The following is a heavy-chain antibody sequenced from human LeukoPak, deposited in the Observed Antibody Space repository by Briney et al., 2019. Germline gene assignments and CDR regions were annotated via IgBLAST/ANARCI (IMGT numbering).Heavy chain of an antibody. J-gene: IGHJ5*02. CDR2: INPSGGTT. Sequence: ASVTLSFTAPGFKFTNFYFHWVRQAPGQGLEWVGIINPSGGTTTYAQKFQGNITMTRDTSTSTVYMEMTSLTSEDTAVYYCARSEYSKSIWFDPWGQGTLVTVSS. V-gene: IGHV1-46*01. CDR1: GFKFTNFY. D-gene: IGHD6-6*01. CDR3: ARSEYSKSIWFDP.